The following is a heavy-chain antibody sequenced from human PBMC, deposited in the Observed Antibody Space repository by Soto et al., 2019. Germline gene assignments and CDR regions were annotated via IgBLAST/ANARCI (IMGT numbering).Heavy chain of an antibody. J-gene: IGHJ5*02. CDR1: GYPFTSYA. D-gene: IGHD2-21*02. CDR2: INAGNGHT. Sequence: ASVKVSCKASGYPFTSYAMHWVRQAPGQRLEWMGWINAGNGHTKYSQKFQGRVTITRDTSASTAYMELSSLTSEDTAVYYCARHRGGDSSPPAWGQGALVTVSS. V-gene: IGHV1-3*01. CDR3: ARHRGGDSSPPA.